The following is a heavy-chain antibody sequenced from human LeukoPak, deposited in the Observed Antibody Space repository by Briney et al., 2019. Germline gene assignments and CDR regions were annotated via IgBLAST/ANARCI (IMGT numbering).Heavy chain of an antibody. Sequence: GGSLRLSCAASGFTFSSYGMHWVRQAPGKGLEWVTFIQYDGSNKYYADSVKGRFTISRDNAKNSLYLQMNSLRAEDTAVYYCAELGITMIGGVWGKGTTVTISS. D-gene: IGHD3-10*02. CDR1: GFTFSSYG. J-gene: IGHJ6*04. V-gene: IGHV3-30*02. CDR3: AELGITMIGGV. CDR2: IQYDGSNK.